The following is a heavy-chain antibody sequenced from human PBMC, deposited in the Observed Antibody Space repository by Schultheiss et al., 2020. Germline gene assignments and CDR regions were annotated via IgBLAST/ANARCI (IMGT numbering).Heavy chain of an antibody. CDR3: ARGVRQWRYIDY. CDR1: GGSISSGGYY. J-gene: IGHJ4*02. D-gene: IGHD6-19*01. Sequence: SETLSLTCTVSGGSISSGGYYWSWIRQHPGKGLEWIGYIYYSGSTYYNPSLKSRVTMSGDTSKNQFSLRLTSVTAADTAVYYCARGVRQWRYIDYWGQGTLVTVSS. CDR2: IYYSGST. V-gene: IGHV4-31*03.